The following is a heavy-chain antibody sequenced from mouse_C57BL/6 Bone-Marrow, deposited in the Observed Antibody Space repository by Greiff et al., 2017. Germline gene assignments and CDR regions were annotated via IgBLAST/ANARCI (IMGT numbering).Heavy chain of an antibody. Sequence: VQLQESGAELVLPGASVKLSCTASGFTFTSYWMHWVQQRPGQGLEWIGEIDTSDSYTTSDHKFKGKSTLTVDKSSSPAYMQRSSLTSEDSAVYDCVRRSDRWGQGSTRTVSA. V-gene: IGHV1-69*01. J-gene: IGHJ2*01. CDR3: VRRSDR. CDR1: GFTFTSYW. CDR2: IDTSDSYT.